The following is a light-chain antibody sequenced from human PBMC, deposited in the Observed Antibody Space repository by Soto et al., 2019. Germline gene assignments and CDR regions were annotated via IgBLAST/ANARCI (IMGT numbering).Light chain of an antibody. Sequence: DIQLTQSPSFLSASLGDRVTITCRASQGISSYLAWYQQKPGKVPKLLIYAASTLQSGVPSRFSGSGSGTQFTLTISSLQPEDFATYYCQQLNTYPITFGQGTRLE. J-gene: IGKJ5*01. V-gene: IGKV1-9*01. CDR1: QGISSY. CDR2: AAS. CDR3: QQLNTYPIT.